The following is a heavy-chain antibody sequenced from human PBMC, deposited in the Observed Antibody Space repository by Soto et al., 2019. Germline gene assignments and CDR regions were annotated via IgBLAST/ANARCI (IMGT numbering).Heavy chain of an antibody. CDR3: ARQRWLQHPTLDY. CDR1: GGSFSVYY. CDR2: INHSGST. D-gene: IGHD5-12*01. V-gene: IGHV4-34*01. J-gene: IGHJ4*02. Sequence: SETLSLTCAVYGGSFSVYYWSLIRQPPGKGLEWIGEINHSGSTNYNPSLKSRVTISVETSKNQFSLKLSSVTAAETDVYYCARQRWLQHPTLDYWGQGTLVTVSS.